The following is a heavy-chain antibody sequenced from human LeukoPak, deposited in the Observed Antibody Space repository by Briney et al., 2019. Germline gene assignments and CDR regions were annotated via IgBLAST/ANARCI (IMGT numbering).Heavy chain of an antibody. V-gene: IGHV3-21*01. Sequence: GGSLRLSCAASGFTFSSFKLNGFGRAPGKEREGFSSIIYSGTHIFYADSVRGRFTISRDNAKNSLYLQMDSLGPGDTAVYYCARDPYSGNYGNDYYYYMDVWGKGTTVTISS. CDR3: ARDPYSGNYGNDYYYYMDV. J-gene: IGHJ6*03. D-gene: IGHD1-26*01. CDR1: GFTFSSFK. CDR2: IIYSGTHI.